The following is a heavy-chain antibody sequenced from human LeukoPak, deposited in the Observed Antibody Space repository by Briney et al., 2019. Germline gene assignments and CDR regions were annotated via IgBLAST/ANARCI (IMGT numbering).Heavy chain of an antibody. D-gene: IGHD5-18*01. Sequence: GASVKVSCKASGYTFTSYDINWVRQATGQGLKWMGWMNPNSGNTGYAQKFQGRVTMTRNTSISTAYMELSSLRSEDTAVYYCARGLRRVTPYYYYGMDVWGQGTTVTVSS. J-gene: IGHJ6*02. CDR3: ARGLRRVTPYYYYGMDV. CDR2: MNPNSGNT. V-gene: IGHV1-8*01. CDR1: GYTFTSYD.